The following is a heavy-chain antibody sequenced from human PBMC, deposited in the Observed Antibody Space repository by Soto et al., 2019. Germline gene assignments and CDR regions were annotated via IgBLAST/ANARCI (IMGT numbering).Heavy chain of an antibody. V-gene: IGHV4-34*01. D-gene: IGHD1-26*01. CDR2: IDGSGNT. J-gene: IGHJ4*02. CDR3: VGARGRLVGFDY. Sequence: QVQLQQWGAGLLKPSETLSLTCAVNSESLSGYYWSRIRQSPGKGLEWIGEIDGSGNTNYSPSLRSRVAMSVDTSKNHFSLNLNSVSAADTAAYYCVGARGRLVGFDYWGQGTLVTVSS. CDR1: SESLSGYY.